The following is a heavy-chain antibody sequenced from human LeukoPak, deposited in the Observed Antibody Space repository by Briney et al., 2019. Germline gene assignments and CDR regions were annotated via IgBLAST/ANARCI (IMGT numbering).Heavy chain of an antibody. V-gene: IGHV3-53*01. D-gene: IGHD3-22*01. CDR3: ARVDYYDSSGSSTYFDY. CDR2: IYSADSA. CDR1: GFTVSRNY. J-gene: IGHJ4*02. Sequence: GGSLRLSCAASGFTVSRNYMSWVRQAPGKGLEWVSVIYSADSAYYADSVRGRFTISRDNSKNTLYLQMNSLRDEDTAVYYCARVDYYDSSGSSTYFDYWGQGTLVTVSS.